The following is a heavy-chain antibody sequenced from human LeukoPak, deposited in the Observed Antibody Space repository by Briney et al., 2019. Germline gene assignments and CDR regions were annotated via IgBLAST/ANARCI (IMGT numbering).Heavy chain of an antibody. D-gene: IGHD3-10*01. CDR1: GGSISSSSYY. J-gene: IGHJ4*02. V-gene: IGHV4-39*07. CDR3: ARAPKRYYFDY. Sequence: SETLSLTCTVSGGSISSSSYYWGWIRQPPGKGLEWIGSIYYSGSTYYNPSLKSRVTISVDTSKNQFSLKLSSVTAADTAVYYCARAPKRYYFDYWGQGTLVTVSS. CDR2: IYYSGST.